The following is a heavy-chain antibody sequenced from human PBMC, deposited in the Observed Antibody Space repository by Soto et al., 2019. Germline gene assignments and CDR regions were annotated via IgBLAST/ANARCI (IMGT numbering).Heavy chain of an antibody. V-gene: IGHV1-3*05. CDR1: GYTFTSYA. CDR2: INAGNGNT. CDR3: ARSIVVVTAIDY. Sequence: QVQLVQSGAEEKKPGASVKVSCKAPGYTFTSYAMHWVRQAPGQRLEWMGWINAGNGNTKYSQKFQGRVTITRDTSASTAYMELSSLRSEDTAVYYCARSIVVVTAIDYWGQGTLVTVSS. J-gene: IGHJ4*02. D-gene: IGHD2-21*02.